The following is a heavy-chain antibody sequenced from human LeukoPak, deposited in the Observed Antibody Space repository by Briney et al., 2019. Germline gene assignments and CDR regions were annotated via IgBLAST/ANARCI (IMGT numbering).Heavy chain of an antibody. CDR3: ARQVVVTAMIVYFDY. CDR2: IYPGDSDT. Sequence: GESLKISCKGSGYSFTSYWIGWVRQMPGKGLEWMGIIYPGDSDTRYSPSFQGQVTIPADKSISTAYLQWSSLKASDTAMYYCARQVVVTAMIVYFDYWGQGTLVTVSS. J-gene: IGHJ4*02. D-gene: IGHD2-21*02. V-gene: IGHV5-51*01. CDR1: GYSFTSYW.